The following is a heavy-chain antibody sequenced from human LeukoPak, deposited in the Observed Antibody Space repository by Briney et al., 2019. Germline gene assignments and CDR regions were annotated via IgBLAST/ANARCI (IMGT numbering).Heavy chain of an antibody. J-gene: IGHJ4*02. CDR1: GYTFTGDY. CDR2: INPSSGGT. V-gene: IGHV1-2*02. Sequence: ASVKVSCKASGYTFTGDYMHWVRQAPGQGLEWMGWINPSSGGTNYAQKFQGRVTMTRDTSISTAYMDLSRLRSDDTAMYYCARGPRIAVAGTGTYYWGQGTLVTVSS. D-gene: IGHD6-19*01. CDR3: ARGPRIAVAGTGTYY.